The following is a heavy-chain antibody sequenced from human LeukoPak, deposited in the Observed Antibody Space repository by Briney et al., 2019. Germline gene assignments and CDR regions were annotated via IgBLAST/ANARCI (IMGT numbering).Heavy chain of an antibody. V-gene: IGHV3-23*01. CDR2: ISGGSENT. D-gene: IGHD3-10*01. CDR3: AKYYYGSGSYYSLDF. Sequence: PGGSLRLSCAASGFTFNNFAMSWVRQAPGKGLDWVSSISGGSENTYYADSVKGRFTISRDNSKNTLYLQMNSLRAEDTAVYYCAKYYYGSGSYYSLDFWGQGTLVTVSS. J-gene: IGHJ4*02. CDR1: GFTFNNFA.